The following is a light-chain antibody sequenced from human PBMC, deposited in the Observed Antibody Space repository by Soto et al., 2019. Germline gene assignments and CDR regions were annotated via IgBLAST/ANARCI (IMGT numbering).Light chain of an antibody. CDR2: EVY. CDR1: SNDIGGYNY. CDR3: SSYTTNHTRV. J-gene: IGLJ3*02. V-gene: IGLV2-14*01. Sequence: QSALTQPASVSGSLGQSITFSCTGTSNDIGGYNYVSWFQHHPDKAPKLIIYEVYDRPSGVSNRFSGSKSGNTASLTISGLQPEDEADYYCSSYTTNHTRVFGGGTKLTVL.